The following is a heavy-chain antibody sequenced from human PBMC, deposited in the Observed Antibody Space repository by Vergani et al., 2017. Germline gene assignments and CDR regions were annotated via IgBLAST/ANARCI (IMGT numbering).Heavy chain of an antibody. V-gene: IGHV4-39*01. CDR3: ASGKYYSDSTSHFRGRYFDV. Sequence: QLQLQESGPGLVKASETLSLTCTVSGDSIISRSYYWGWIRQPPGKGLEWIGSIYNSGNGDSSSSLKSSVAISADTSKIQFSLRLTSVTAADTAVYYCASGKYYSDSTSHFRGRYFDVWGRGTLVTVPS. CDR1: GDSIISRSYY. CDR2: IYNSGNG. J-gene: IGHJ2*01. D-gene: IGHD3-16*01.